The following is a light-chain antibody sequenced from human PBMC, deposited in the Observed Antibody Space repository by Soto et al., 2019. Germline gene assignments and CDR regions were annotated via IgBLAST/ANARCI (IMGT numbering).Light chain of an antibody. CDR2: KAS. V-gene: IGKV1-5*03. J-gene: IGKJ1*01. Sequence: DIQMTQSPSTLSASVGDTVTITCRASESISIWLAWYQQKPGKAPKLLIYKASSLESGVPSRFSGSGSGTEFTLTISSLQPDDFATYYCLQDYNYPLTFGQGTKVDIK. CDR1: ESISIW. CDR3: LQDYNYPLT.